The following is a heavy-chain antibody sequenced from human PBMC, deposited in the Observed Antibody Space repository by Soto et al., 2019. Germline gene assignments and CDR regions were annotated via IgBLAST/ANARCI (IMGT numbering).Heavy chain of an antibody. V-gene: IGHV4-30-4*01. CDR1: GGSMKSGEYY. CDR2: SYYSGST. J-gene: IGHJ4*01. Sequence: PSGTLSLTCTVSGGSMKSGEYYGNWNRQPQGKGLEWIGYSYYSGSTYYNPSLKRLVTISVGTSKNQFALKLISVTAADTAVYYCAGPATGSRSSLDYWGQATLLTVSS. D-gene: IGHD3-10*01. CDR3: AGPATGSRSSLDY.